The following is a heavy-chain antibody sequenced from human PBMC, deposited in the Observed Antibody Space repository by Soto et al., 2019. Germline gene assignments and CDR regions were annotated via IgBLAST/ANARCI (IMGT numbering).Heavy chain of an antibody. V-gene: IGHV1-69*04. CDR2: IIPILGIA. Sequence: SVKVSCKASGGTFSSYTISWVRQAPGQGLEWMGRIIPILGIANYAQKFQGRVTITADKSTSTAYMELSSLRSEDTAVYYCAREVTGYCSGGSCYSYWYFDLWGRGTLVTVS. CDR1: GGTFSSYT. J-gene: IGHJ2*01. CDR3: AREVTGYCSGGSCYSYWYFDL. D-gene: IGHD2-15*01.